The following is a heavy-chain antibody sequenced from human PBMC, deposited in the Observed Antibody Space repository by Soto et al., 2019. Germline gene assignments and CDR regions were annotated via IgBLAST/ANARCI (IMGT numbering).Heavy chain of an antibody. CDR2: IKSKTDGGTT. D-gene: IGHD6-19*01. J-gene: IGHJ4*02. V-gene: IGHV3-15*07. Sequence: EVQLVESGGGLVKPGGSLRLSCAASGFTFSNAWMNWVRQAPGKGLEWVGRIKSKTDGGTTDYAAPVKGRFTISRDDSKNTLYLQMNSLKTEDTAVYHCTTGVAVAAPGDYCGQGTLVTVSS. CDR3: TTGVAVAAPGDY. CDR1: GFTFSNAW.